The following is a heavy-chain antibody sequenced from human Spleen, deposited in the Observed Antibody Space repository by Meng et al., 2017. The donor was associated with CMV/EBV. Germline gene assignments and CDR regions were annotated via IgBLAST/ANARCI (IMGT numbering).Heavy chain of an antibody. Sequence: SETLSLTCTVSGGSISSYYWSWIRQPPGKGLEWMGYIFYTGTTNYNPSLKSRVSISVDSSKNQFSLKLNSVTAADTAVYFCARDVPRHFGYVYFGMDVWGQGTTVTVSS. V-gene: IGHV4-59*01. J-gene: IGHJ6*02. CDR1: GGSISSYY. CDR3: ARDVPRHFGYVYFGMDV. CDR2: IFYTGTT. D-gene: IGHD5-12*01.